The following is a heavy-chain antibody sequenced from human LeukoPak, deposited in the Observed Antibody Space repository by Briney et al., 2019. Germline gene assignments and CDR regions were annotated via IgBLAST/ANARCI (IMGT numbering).Heavy chain of an antibody. CDR1: GFIFNNFA. V-gene: IGHV3-23*01. D-gene: IGHD3-10*01. CDR3: ARVIRYGSGNYYYFDY. J-gene: IGHJ4*02. Sequence: PGGSLRPSCAASGFIFNNFALNWVRQAPGKGLEWVSDISDSGGDTYYADSVRGRFTISRDNFKNTLYLQMNSLRADDTAIYYCARVIRYGSGNYYYFDYWGQGTLVTVSS. CDR2: ISDSGGDT.